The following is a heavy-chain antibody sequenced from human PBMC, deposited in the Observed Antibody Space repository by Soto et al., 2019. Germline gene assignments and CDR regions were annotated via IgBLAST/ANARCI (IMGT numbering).Heavy chain of an antibody. CDR3: ARTTTTKSRDY. CDR1: GFTFSSYD. J-gene: IGHJ4*02. V-gene: IGHV3-23*01. Sequence: GGSLRLSCAASGFTFSSYDVSWVRQAPGKGLEYVSSISVTGSGTYYADSVKGRFTISRDNSKNTLYLQMNSLRVEDTAVYYCARTTTTKSRDYWGQGTLVTVSS. CDR2: ISVTGSGT. D-gene: IGHD4-17*01.